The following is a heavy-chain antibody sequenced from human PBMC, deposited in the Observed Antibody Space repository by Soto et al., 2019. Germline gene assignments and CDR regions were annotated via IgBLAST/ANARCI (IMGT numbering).Heavy chain of an antibody. D-gene: IGHD1-26*01. Sequence: PSETLSLTCAVSGGSISSSNWWSWVRQPPGKGLEWIGEIYHSGSTNYNPSLKSRVTISVDKSKNQFSLKLSSVTAADTAVYYCARGIGVRRELLQNWFDPWGQGTLVTVSS. V-gene: IGHV4-4*02. CDR2: IYHSGST. J-gene: IGHJ5*02. CDR1: GGSISSSNW. CDR3: ARGIGVRRELLQNWFDP.